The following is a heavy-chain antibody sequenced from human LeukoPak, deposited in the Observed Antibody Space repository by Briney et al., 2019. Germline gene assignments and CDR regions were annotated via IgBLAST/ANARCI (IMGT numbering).Heavy chain of an antibody. V-gene: IGHV3-15*01. Sequence: PGGSLRLSCEASGFTFSHAWMNWVRQAPGKGLEWVARFKSKADGGTTDYAAPVKGRFTISRDDSKYTVYLQMNSLKSEDTAVYYCVTAPARWIQFDLWGQGTLVTVSS. D-gene: IGHD5-24*01. J-gene: IGHJ4*02. CDR2: FKSKADGGTT. CDR1: GFTFSHAW. CDR3: VTAPARWIQFDL.